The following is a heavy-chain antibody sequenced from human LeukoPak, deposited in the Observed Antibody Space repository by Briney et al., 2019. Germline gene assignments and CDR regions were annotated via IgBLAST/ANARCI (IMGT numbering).Heavy chain of an antibody. J-gene: IGHJ4*02. CDR3: ARGAAAAGGY. Sequence: SETPSLTCTVSGGSTSSYYWSWIRQPPGKGLEWIGYIYYSGSTNYNPSLKSRVTISIDTSKNQFSLNLSSVTAADTAVYYCARGAAAAGGYWGQGTLVTVSS. CDR1: GGSTSSYY. D-gene: IGHD6-13*01. CDR2: IYYSGST. V-gene: IGHV4-59*01.